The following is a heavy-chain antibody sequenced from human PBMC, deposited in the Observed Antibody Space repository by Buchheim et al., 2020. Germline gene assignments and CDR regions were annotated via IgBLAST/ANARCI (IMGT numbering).Heavy chain of an antibody. CDR2: ISGSGGST. CDR3: AKDLYDSYGGGEGFGY. D-gene: IGHD5-18*01. V-gene: IGHV3-23*01. CDR1: GFTFSSYA. J-gene: IGHJ4*02. Sequence: EVQLLESGGGLVQPGGSLRLSCAASGFTFSSYAMSWVRQAPGKGLEWVSAISGSGGSTYYAASVKGRFTISRDNSKKTLYLQMNSLRAEDTAVYYCAKDLYDSYGGGEGFGYWGQGTL.